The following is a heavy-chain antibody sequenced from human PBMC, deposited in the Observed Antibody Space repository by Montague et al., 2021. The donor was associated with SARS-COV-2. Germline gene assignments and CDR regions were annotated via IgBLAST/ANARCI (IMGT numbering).Heavy chain of an antibody. V-gene: IGHV6-1*01. Sequence: CAISGDSVSSNTVAWNWVRQSPSKGLEWLGRTYYRPKWYNDYAVSIQSRVTINPDTSKNQFSLHVNSVTPEDTAVYYCARDSEYSIDDWGQGLLVTVSS. D-gene: IGHD6-6*01. CDR2: TYYRPKWYN. CDR3: ARDSEYSIDD. J-gene: IGHJ4*02. CDR1: GDSVSSNTVA.